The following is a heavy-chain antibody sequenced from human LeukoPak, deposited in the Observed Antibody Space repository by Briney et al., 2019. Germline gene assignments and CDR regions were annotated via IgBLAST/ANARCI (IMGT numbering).Heavy chain of an antibody. D-gene: IGHD2-8*01. Sequence: QPGRSLRLSCAASGFTFDDYAMHWVRQAPGKGLEWVSGISWNSGSIGYADSVKGRFTISRDNAKNSLYLQMNSLRDEDSAAYYCARVYLERLTAGYFDHWGQGTWVTVSP. V-gene: IGHV3-9*01. CDR2: ISWNSGSI. CDR3: ARVYLERLTAGYFDH. J-gene: IGHJ4*02. CDR1: GFTFDDYA.